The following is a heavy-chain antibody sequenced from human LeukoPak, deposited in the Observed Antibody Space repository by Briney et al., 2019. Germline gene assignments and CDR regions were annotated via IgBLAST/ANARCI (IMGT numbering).Heavy chain of an antibody. D-gene: IGHD4/OR15-4a*01. Sequence: GGSLRLSCAASGFTFSSYSMNWVRQAPGKGLAWVSSISSGGDYIYYADSVRGRFTISRDNAKNSLYVQMNSLRAEDTAVYYCATLTSDYGMDVRGQGTTVTVSS. CDR3: ATLTSDYGMDV. J-gene: IGHJ6*02. CDR1: GFTFSSYS. CDR2: ISSGGDYI. V-gene: IGHV3-21*01.